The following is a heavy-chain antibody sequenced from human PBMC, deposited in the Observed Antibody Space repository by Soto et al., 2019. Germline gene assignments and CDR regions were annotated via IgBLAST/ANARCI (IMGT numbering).Heavy chain of an antibody. J-gene: IGHJ4*02. D-gene: IGHD1-26*01. Sequence: GSLRLSCAASGFTFSSYAMHWVRQAPGKGLEWVAVISYDGSNKYYADSVKGRFTISRDNSKNTLYLQMNSLRAEDTAVYYCARSGPGGAFDYWGQGTLVTVSS. CDR3: ARSGPGGAFDY. CDR2: ISYDGSNK. CDR1: GFTFSSYA. V-gene: IGHV3-30-3*01.